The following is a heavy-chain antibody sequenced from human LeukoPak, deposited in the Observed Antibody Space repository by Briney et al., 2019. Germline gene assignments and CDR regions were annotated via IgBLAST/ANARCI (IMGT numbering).Heavy chain of an antibody. J-gene: IGHJ4*02. Sequence: GGSLRLSCAASGFTFSSYAMSWVRQAPGKGLEWVSAISGSGGSTYYADSVKGRFTISRDNYKNTLYLQMNSLRAEDTAVYYCAKDQGSSWYRAFDYWGQGTLVTVSS. D-gene: IGHD6-13*01. V-gene: IGHV3-23*01. CDR2: ISGSGGST. CDR1: GFTFSSYA. CDR3: AKDQGSSWYRAFDY.